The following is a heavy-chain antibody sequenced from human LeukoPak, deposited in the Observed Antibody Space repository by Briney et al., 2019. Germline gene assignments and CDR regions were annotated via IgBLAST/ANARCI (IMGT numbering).Heavy chain of an antibody. J-gene: IGHJ4*02. Sequence: ASVKVSCKASGYTFTSYAMHWVRQAPGQRLEWMGWINAGNGNTKYSQKFQGRVTITRDTSAGTAYMELSSLRSEDTAVYYCARKPYYYGSGSYFDYWGQGTLVTVSS. V-gene: IGHV1-3*01. CDR3: ARKPYYYGSGSYFDY. D-gene: IGHD3-10*01. CDR1: GYTFTSYA. CDR2: INAGNGNT.